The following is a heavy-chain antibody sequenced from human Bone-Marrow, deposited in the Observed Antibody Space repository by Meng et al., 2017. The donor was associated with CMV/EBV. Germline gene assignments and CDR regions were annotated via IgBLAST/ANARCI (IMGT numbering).Heavy chain of an antibody. CDR3: AKDQLRFLEWLTSGTYGMDV. Sequence: GGSLRLSCAASGFTFSNYAIHWVRQAPGKGLEWVAVISYDGSNTYYVDSVKGRFTLSRDNSRNTLYLQMNSLRAEDTAVYYCAKDQLRFLEWLTSGTYGMDVWGQGTTVTVSS. CDR1: GFTFSNYA. J-gene: IGHJ6*02. CDR2: ISYDGSNT. V-gene: IGHV3-30-3*01. D-gene: IGHD3-3*01.